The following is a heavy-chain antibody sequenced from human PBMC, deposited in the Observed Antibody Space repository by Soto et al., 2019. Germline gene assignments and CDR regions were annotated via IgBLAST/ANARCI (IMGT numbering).Heavy chain of an antibody. CDR3: ARVHVMVVAGSTFDY. Sequence: PSETLSLTCAVSGYSLSSGSYWGWIRQPPGKGPEWIASIYHGGTTFYNPSLKSRVTISLDTSKNHYSLKLRSVTAADTAVYYCARVHVMVVAGSTFDYWGPGTLVTVS. CDR1: GYSLSSGSY. D-gene: IGHD6-19*01. J-gene: IGHJ4*01. V-gene: IGHV4-38-2*01. CDR2: IYHGGTT.